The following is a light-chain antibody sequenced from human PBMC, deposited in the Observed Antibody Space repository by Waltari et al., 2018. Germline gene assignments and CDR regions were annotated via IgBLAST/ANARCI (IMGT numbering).Light chain of an antibody. Sequence: SYELTQPLSVSVALGQTARITCGGNNIGSKNVHWYQQKPGQAPVLVIYRDSNRPSGIPRRVSCSNSGNTATRTISRAQAGDEADYYCQVWDGSTGVFGTGTKVSVL. V-gene: IGLV3-9*01. CDR1: NIGSKN. CDR3: QVWDGSTGV. J-gene: IGLJ1*01. CDR2: RDS.